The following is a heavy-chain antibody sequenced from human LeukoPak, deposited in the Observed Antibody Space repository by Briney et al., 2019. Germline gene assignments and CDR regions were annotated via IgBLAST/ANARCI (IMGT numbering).Heavy chain of an antibody. J-gene: IGHJ4*02. CDR1: GFTFSSYD. D-gene: IGHD3-10*01. Sequence: GGSLRLSCAASGFTFSSYDMNWVGQAPGKGLEWVSFFSSSGTAIYYADSVKGGFTMSRDSAKNSLYLQMNSLRDEDTAVYYCARSVVRGVIALDYWGQGTLVTVSS. CDR3: ARSVVRGVIALDY. CDR2: FSSSGTAI. V-gene: IGHV3-48*03.